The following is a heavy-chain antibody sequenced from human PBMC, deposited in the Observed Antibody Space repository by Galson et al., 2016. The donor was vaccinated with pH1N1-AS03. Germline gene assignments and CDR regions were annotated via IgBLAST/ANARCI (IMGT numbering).Heavy chain of an antibody. CDR2: IHVSGST. CDR3: ARGTREGKSDFDY. Sequence: TLSLTCTVSGGSISGGSYYWSWIRQTAGEGLEWIGRIHVSGSTDNNPSLQSRVSISMDTSKSQISLDLYSVTAADTAIYYCARGTREGKSDFDYWGQGTLVTVSS. J-gene: IGHJ4*02. CDR1: GGSISGGSYY. V-gene: IGHV4-61*02. D-gene: IGHD1-26*01.